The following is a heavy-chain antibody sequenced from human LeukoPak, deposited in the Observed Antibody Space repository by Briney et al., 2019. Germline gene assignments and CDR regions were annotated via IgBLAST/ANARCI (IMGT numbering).Heavy chain of an antibody. CDR1: GFTFSRHW. J-gene: IGHJ6*03. CDR3: ARGEGKGAGSFYFVWAV. CDR2: INQDGSAK. D-gene: IGHD2/OR15-2a*01. Sequence: GGSLRLSCAASGFTFSRHWMSWVRQAPGKGLEWVANINQDGSAKYYVDSVKGRFTISRDNSKNSVYLQMNILRAEDTAVYYCARGEGKGAGSFYFVWAVGAKGTT. V-gene: IGHV3-7*01.